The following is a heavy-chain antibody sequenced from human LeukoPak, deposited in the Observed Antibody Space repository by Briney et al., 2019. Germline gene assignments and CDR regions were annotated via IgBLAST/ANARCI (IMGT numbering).Heavy chain of an antibody. V-gene: IGHV1-18*01. Sequence: GASVKVSCKASGGTFSSYAISWVRQAPGQGLEWMGWISAYNGNTNYAQKLQGRVTMTTDTSTSTAYMELRSLRSDDTAVYYCARDPEYCSSTSCPGIAFDIWGQGTMVTFSS. J-gene: IGHJ3*02. D-gene: IGHD2-2*01. CDR3: ARDPEYCSSTSCPGIAFDI. CDR2: ISAYNGNT. CDR1: GGTFSSYA.